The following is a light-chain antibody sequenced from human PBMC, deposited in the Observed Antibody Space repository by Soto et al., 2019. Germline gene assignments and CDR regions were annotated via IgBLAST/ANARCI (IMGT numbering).Light chain of an antibody. CDR2: WAS. Sequence: DIVMTQSPDSLAVSLGERATINCKSSQSLSSRFLAWYQQKPGQPPRLHINWASTRQSGVPERFSGSGSETDFTLTISSLQAEDVAVYYCQQFSETPRTFGHGTRVEI. V-gene: IGKV4-1*01. CDR1: QSLSSRFL. CDR3: QQFSETPRT. J-gene: IGKJ1*01.